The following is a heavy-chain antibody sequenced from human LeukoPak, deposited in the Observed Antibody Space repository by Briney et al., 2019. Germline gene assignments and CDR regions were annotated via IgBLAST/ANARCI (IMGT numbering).Heavy chain of an antibody. CDR2: ISAYNGNT. Sequence: GASVKVSCKASGYTFTSYGISWVRQAPGQGLEWMGWISAYNGNTNYAQKLQGRVTMTTDTSTSTAYMELRSLRSDDTAVYYCAREKYYYGLGSSYYFDYWGQGTPVTVSS. D-gene: IGHD3-10*01. J-gene: IGHJ4*02. CDR3: AREKYYYGLGSSYYFDY. V-gene: IGHV1-18*04. CDR1: GYTFTSYG.